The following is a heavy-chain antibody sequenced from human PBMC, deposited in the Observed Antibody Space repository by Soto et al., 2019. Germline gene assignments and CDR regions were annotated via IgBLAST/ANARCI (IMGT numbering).Heavy chain of an antibody. CDR3: TTTPPSSSWAYYYYGMDV. D-gene: IGHD6-13*01. J-gene: IGHJ6*02. CDR2: IKSKTDGGTT. Sequence: GGSLRLSCAASGFTFSNAWMSWVRQAPGKGLEWVGRIKSKTDGGTTDYAAPVKGRFTISRDDSKNTLYLQMNSPKTEDTAVYYCTTTPPSSSWAYYYYGMDVWGQGTTVTVSS. V-gene: IGHV3-15*01. CDR1: GFTFSNAW.